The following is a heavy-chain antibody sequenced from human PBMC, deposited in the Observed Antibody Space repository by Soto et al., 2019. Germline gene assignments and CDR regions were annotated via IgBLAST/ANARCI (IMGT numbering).Heavy chain of an antibody. D-gene: IGHD4-17*01. CDR3: EGGIKYGDYSRWFDL. Sequence: RASVKVSCKASGYTFTSYGISWVRRATGQGFEYLGWMNPNSGNTGYVKKFQGRVTMTRDTSMSTAYMELSSLRCEDTAVYYCEGGIKYGDYSRWFDLWGPGTLVTVSS. CDR1: GYTFTSYG. J-gene: IGHJ5*02. CDR2: MNPNSGNT. V-gene: IGHV1-8*02.